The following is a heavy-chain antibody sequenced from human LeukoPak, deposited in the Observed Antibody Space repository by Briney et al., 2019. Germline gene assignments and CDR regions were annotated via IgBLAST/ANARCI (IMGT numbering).Heavy chain of an antibody. J-gene: IGHJ4*02. CDR1: GFTFNTHA. Sequence: GGSLRLSCSASGFTFNTHAMSWVRQNPGKWLEWVSVISGSGGGTDYADSVKRRFTISRDISKNTVYLQMNSLRVEDTAVYYCAKDLDMDTAMVFDSWGQGTLVTVSS. CDR3: AKDLDMDTAMVFDS. V-gene: IGHV3-23*01. D-gene: IGHD5-18*01. CDR2: ISGSGGGT.